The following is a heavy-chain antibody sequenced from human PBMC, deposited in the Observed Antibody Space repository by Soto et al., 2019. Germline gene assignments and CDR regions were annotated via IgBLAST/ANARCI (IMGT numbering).Heavy chain of an antibody. D-gene: IGHD5-12*01. CDR1: GFIFSSYT. V-gene: IGHV3-21*01. CDR3: ARGWLRDPWMY. J-gene: IGHJ4*02. Sequence: EVQLVESGGGLVKPGGSLRLSCAASGFIFSSYTMNWVRQAPGKGLEWVSSISASSTYIYYADSLKGRFTISRDNAYSSLYLQMNRLSAEDTAVYYCARGWLRDPWMYWGQGTLVTVSS. CDR2: ISASSTYI.